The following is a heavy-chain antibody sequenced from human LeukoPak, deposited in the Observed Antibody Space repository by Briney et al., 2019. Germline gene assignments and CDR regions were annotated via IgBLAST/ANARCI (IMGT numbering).Heavy chain of an antibody. CDR3: ARRAGVAVAGTWDYYYGMGV. J-gene: IGHJ6*02. D-gene: IGHD6-19*01. Sequence: SETLSLTCTVSGGSISSYYWSWIRQPPGKGLEWIGYIYYSGSTNYNPSLKSRVTISVDTSKNQFSLKLSSVTAADTAVYYCARRAGVAVAGTWDYYYGMGVWGQGATVTVSS. CDR1: GGSISSYY. CDR2: IYYSGST. V-gene: IGHV4-59*08.